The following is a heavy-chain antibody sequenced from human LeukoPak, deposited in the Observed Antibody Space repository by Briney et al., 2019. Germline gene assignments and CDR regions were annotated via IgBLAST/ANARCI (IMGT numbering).Heavy chain of an antibody. D-gene: IGHD6-19*01. CDR2: NKHSGST. J-gene: IGHJ3*02. CDR3: AGVAVAGQGAFEI. V-gene: IGHV4-34*01. Sequence: SETLSLTCAVYGGSFSGYYWSWIRQPPGKGQEWIGENKHSGSTNYNPSLKSRVTISVDTSKNQFSLKLSSVTAADTAVYYCAGVAVAGQGAFEIWGQGTMVTVSS. CDR1: GGSFSGYY.